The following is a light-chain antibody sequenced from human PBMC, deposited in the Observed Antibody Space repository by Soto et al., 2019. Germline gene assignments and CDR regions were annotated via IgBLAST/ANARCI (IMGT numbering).Light chain of an antibody. CDR3: LLYYGGARV. CDR2: NTS. V-gene: IGLV7-43*01. J-gene: IGLJ3*02. Sequence: QAVVTQEPSLTVSPGGTVTLTCASSTGAVTSSYYPNWFQQKPGQAPRALIYNTSNKHSWTPARFSGSLLGGKAALTLSGVQPEDEAEYYCLLYYGGARVFGGGTKLTVL. CDR1: TGAVTSSYY.